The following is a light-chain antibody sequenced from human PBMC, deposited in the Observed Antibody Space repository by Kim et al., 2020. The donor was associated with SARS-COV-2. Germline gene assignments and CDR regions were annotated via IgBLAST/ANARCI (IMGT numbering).Light chain of an antibody. CDR1: KLGDKY. CDR2: QDS. V-gene: IGLV3-1*01. J-gene: IGLJ3*02. CDR3: QAWDSSTAWV. Sequence: VYTGQTADLTCSGDKLGDKYACWYQQKPGKSPVLVIYQDSKRPSGIPERFSGSNSGNTATLTISGAQAMDEADYYCQAWDSSTAWVFGGGTQLTVL.